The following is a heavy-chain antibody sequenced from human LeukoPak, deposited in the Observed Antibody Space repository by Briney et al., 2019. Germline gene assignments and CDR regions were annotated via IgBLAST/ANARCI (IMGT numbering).Heavy chain of an antibody. CDR1: GHSIINSYY. V-gene: IGHV4-38-2*02. D-gene: IGHD3-22*01. CDR3: ARTTDSSGFSSFQH. Sequence: SETPSLTCTVSGHSIINSYYWGWIRQPPGKGLEWIGSIYHSGSTYYNPSLKSRVTISVDTSKNQFSLRLNSVTAADTAVYYCARTTDSSGFSSFQHWGQGTLVTVSS. CDR2: IYHSGST. J-gene: IGHJ1*01.